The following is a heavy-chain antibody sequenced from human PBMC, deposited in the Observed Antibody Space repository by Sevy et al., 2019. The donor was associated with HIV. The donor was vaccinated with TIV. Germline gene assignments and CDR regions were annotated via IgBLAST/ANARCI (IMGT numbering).Heavy chain of an antibody. V-gene: IGHV1-24*01. Sequence: ASVKVSCKVSGYTLSELSMHWVRQAPEKGLEWMGTFNPEDDETIYAQKFQGRVTMTEETSTDTAYMELSSLKSEDTAVYYCATGGPRGLRSLEWFPLSLYGMDVWGQGTTVTVSS. CDR1: GYTLSELS. CDR2: FNPEDDET. D-gene: IGHD3-3*01. J-gene: IGHJ6*02. CDR3: ATGGPRGLRSLEWFPLSLYGMDV.